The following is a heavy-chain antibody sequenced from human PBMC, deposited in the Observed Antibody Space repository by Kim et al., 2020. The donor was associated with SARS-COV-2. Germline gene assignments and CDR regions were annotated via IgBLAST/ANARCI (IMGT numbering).Heavy chain of an antibody. J-gene: IGHJ4*02. CDR2: ISWNSGSI. V-gene: IGHV3-9*01. CDR3: AKGNWGSPALGY. D-gene: IGHD7-27*01. Sequence: GGSLRLSCAASGFTFDDYAMHWVRQAPGKGLEWVSGISWNSGSIGYADSVKGRFTISRDNAKNSLYLQMNSLRAEDTALYYCAKGNWGSPALGYWGQGTLVTVSS. CDR1: GFTFDDYA.